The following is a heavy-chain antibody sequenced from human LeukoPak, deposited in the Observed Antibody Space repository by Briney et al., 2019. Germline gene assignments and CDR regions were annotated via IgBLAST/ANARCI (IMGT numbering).Heavy chain of an antibody. CDR1: GFTFSSYS. CDR2: ITSSSRTI. D-gene: IGHD4-11*01. V-gene: IGHV3-48*01. CDR3: ARTQSGDAFAI. Sequence: GGSLRLSCAASGFTFSSYSMSWGRQAPGKGVELVSFITSSSRTISYAASVKCRFTISRHNAKTPLYLQMISLSAEDTAVYYCARTQSGDAFAIWGQGTMVTVSS. J-gene: IGHJ3*02.